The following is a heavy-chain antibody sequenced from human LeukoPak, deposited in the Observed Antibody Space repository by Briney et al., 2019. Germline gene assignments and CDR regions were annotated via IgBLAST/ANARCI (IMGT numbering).Heavy chain of an antibody. J-gene: IGHJ3*02. CDR2: IWYDGSNK. CDR3: ARDLPGAFDI. V-gene: IGHV3-33*01. CDR1: GFTFSSYG. Sequence: GGSLRLSCAASGFTFSSYGMHWVRQAPGKGLEWVAVIWYDGSNKYYADSVKGRFTISRDNAKNSLYLQMNSLRAEDTAVYYCARDLPGAFDIWGQGTMVTVSS.